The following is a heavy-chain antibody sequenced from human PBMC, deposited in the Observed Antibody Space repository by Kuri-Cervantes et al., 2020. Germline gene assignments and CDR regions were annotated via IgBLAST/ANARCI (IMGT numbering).Heavy chain of an antibody. Sequence: ASVKVSCKASGYTFTSYYMHWVRQAPGQGLEWMGIINPSGGSTSYAQKFQGRVTMTRDTSTSTVYMELSSLRSEDTAVYYCARFPYSYGSVLGDYYYGMDVWGQGNTVNGSS. V-gene: IGHV1-46*01. CDR1: GYTFTSYY. D-gene: IGHD5-18*01. CDR2: INPSGGST. CDR3: ARFPYSYGSVLGDYYYGMDV. J-gene: IGHJ6*02.